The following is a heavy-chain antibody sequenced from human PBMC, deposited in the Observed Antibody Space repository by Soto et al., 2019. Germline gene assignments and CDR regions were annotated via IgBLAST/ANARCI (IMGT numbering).Heavy chain of an antibody. V-gene: IGHV3-33*03. CDR2: ISYTGNNK. D-gene: IGHD2-2*01. Sequence: GGSLRLSCAASGFTFSSYGMHWVRQAPGKGLERVAIISYTGNNKYYADSVKDRFTISRDNSKNTLYLQMNSLRAEDTAVYYCAKKSCSSPGCPYGMDVWGQGTTVTVSS. CDR1: GFTFSSYG. CDR3: AKKSCSSPGCPYGMDV. J-gene: IGHJ6*02.